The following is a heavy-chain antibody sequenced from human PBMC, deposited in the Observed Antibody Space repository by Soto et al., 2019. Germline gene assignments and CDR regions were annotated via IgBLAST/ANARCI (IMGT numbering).Heavy chain of an antibody. D-gene: IGHD6-13*01. V-gene: IGHV1-69*13. CDR1: GGTFSSYA. CDR3: ARTDASYSSPTVYHFYYGMDV. J-gene: IGHJ6*02. Sequence: ASVKVSCKASGGTFSSYAINWVRQAPGQGLEWMGGIIPLFDIVNYAQKFQGRVTITADESTGTAYMELSSLRSEDTAVYYCARTDASYSSPTVYHFYYGMDVWAQGTTVTVSS. CDR2: IIPLFDIV.